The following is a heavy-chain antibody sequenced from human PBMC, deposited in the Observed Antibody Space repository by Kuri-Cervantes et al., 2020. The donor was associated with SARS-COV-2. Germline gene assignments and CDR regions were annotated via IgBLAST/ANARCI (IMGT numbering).Heavy chain of an antibody. CDR2: IYRNGGS. D-gene: IGHD3-10*01. Sequence: GSLRLSCTVSGDSVTSGNYYWSWIRQPPGKRLEWVAHIYRNGGSNYNPSLRNRVTMSVDTSNNQFSLRLTSVTPADTAVYYCARLFSYTSASFDYWGPGTLVTVSS. V-gene: IGHV4-61*01. CDR3: ARLFSYTSASFDY. J-gene: IGHJ4*02. CDR1: GDSVTSGNYY.